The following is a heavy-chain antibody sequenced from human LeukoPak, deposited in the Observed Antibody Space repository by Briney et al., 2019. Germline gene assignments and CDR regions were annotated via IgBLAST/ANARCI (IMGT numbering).Heavy chain of an antibody. J-gene: IGHJ4*02. V-gene: IGHV4-34*01. Sequence: SETLSLTCAVYGGSFSGYYWSWIRQPPGKGLEWIGEINHSGSTNYNPSLKSRVTISVDTSKNQFSLKLSSVTAADTAVYYCARRRWAAARWGQGTLVTVSS. CDR1: GGSFSGYY. CDR2: INHSGST. D-gene: IGHD6-25*01. CDR3: ARRRWAAAR.